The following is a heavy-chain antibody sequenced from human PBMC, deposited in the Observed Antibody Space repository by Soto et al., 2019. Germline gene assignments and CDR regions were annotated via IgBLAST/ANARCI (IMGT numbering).Heavy chain of an antibody. D-gene: IGHD2-15*01. J-gene: IGHJ4*02. Sequence: EVQLVESGGVVVQPGGSLRLSCAASGFTFDDYTMHWVRQAPGKGLEWVSLISWDGGSTYYADSVKGRFTISRDNSKNSLYLQMTSVRTEDTALYYCAKDPAGGGCSGGSCYSSGDFDYWGQGTLVPVSS. CDR1: GFTFDDYT. V-gene: IGHV3-43*01. CDR3: AKDPAGGGCSGGSCYSSGDFDY. CDR2: ISWDGGST.